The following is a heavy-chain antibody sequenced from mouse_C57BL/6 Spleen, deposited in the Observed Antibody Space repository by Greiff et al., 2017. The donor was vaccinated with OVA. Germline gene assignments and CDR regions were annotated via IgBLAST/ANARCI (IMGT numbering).Heavy chain of an antibody. CDR1: GFTFSDYG. Sequence: EVKLMESGGGLVKPGGSLKLSCAASGFTFSDYGMHWVRQAPEKGLEWVAYISSGSSTIYYADTVKGRFTISRDNAKNTLFLQMTSLRSEDTAMYYCARSYYVYFDYWGQGTTLTVSS. V-gene: IGHV5-17*01. J-gene: IGHJ2*01. D-gene: IGHD1-1*01. CDR2: ISSGSSTI. CDR3: ARSYYVYFDY.